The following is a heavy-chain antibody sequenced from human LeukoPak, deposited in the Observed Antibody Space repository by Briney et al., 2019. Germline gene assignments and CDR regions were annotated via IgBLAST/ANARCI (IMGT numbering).Heavy chain of an antibody. D-gene: IGHD6-13*01. J-gene: IGHJ4*02. CDR2: IWYDGSNK. CDR3: ARGRPHSSSFPSHLGGIYDY. Sequence: PGRSLRLSCAASGFTFSSYGMHWVRQAPGKGLEWVAVIWYDGSNKYYADSVKGRFTISRDNSKNTLYLQMNSLRAEDTAVYYCARGRPHSSSFPSHLGGIYDYWGQGTLVTVSS. CDR1: GFTFSSYG. V-gene: IGHV3-33*01.